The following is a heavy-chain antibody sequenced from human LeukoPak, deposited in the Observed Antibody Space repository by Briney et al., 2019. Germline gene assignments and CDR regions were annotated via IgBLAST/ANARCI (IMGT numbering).Heavy chain of an antibody. CDR1: GFTFSSFG. CDR2: ISSSSSTI. V-gene: IGHV3-48*01. Sequence: GGSLRLSCAASGFTFSSFGMNWVRQAPGKGLEWVSYISSSSSTIYHADSVRGRFTISRDNSKSTLSLQMNSLRAEDTAIYYCATYRQVLLPFESWGQGTLVTVSS. J-gene: IGHJ4*02. CDR3: ATYRQVLLPFES. D-gene: IGHD2-8*02.